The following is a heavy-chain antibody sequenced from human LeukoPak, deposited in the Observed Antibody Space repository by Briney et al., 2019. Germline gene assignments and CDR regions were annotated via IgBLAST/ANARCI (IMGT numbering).Heavy chain of an antibody. CDR2: IYSGGST. J-gene: IGHJ6*03. CDR3: ARASGIQTLHYYYMDV. V-gene: IGHV3-53*01. Sequence: GGSLRLSCAASGFTVSSNYMSWVRQAPGKGLEWVSVIYSGGSTYYADSVKGRFTISRDNSKNTLYLQMNSLRAEDTAVYYRARASGIQTLHYYYMDVWGKGTTVTVSS. CDR1: GFTVSSNY. D-gene: IGHD6-13*01.